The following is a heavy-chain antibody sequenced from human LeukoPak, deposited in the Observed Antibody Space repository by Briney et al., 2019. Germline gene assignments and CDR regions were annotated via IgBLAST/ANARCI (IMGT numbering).Heavy chain of an antibody. V-gene: IGHV4-34*01. J-gene: IGHJ4*02. Sequence: SETLSLTCAVYGGSFSGYYWSWIRQPPGKGLEWIGEINHSGSTNYNPSLKSRVTISVDTSKNQFSLKLSSVTAADTAVYYCARVGWIQIFDYWGQGTLVTVSS. D-gene: IGHD5-18*01. CDR1: GGSFSGYY. CDR3: ARVGWIQIFDY. CDR2: INHSGST.